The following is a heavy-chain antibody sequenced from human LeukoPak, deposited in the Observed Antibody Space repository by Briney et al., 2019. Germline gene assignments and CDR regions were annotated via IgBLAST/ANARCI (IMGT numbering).Heavy chain of an antibody. CDR1: GFTFSSYG. D-gene: IGHD3-3*01. CDR3: AKITEWLSPYHYGMDV. CDR2: ISYDGSNK. V-gene: IGHV3-30*18. J-gene: IGHJ6*02. Sequence: PGGSLRLSCAASGFTFSSYGMHWVRQAPGKGLEWVAVISYDGSNKYYADSVKGRFTISRDNSKNTLYLQMNSLRAEDTAVYYCAKITEWLSPYHYGMDVWGQGTTVTVSS.